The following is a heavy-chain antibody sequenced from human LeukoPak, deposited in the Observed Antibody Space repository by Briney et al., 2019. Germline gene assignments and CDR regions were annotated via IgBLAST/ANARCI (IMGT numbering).Heavy chain of an antibody. CDR2: IYSGGST. J-gene: IGHJ4*02. CDR3: ARDSLTLRDY. Sequence: GGSLRLSCAASGFTFSSYAMSWVRQAPGKGLEWVSVIYSGGSTYYADSVKGRFTISRDNSKNTLYLQMNSLRAEDTAVYYCARDSLTLRDYWGQGTLVTVSS. V-gene: IGHV3-53*01. CDR1: GFTFSSYA.